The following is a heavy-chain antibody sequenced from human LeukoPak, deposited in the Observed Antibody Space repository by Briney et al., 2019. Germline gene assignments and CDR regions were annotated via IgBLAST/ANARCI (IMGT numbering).Heavy chain of an antibody. D-gene: IGHD2-2*01. V-gene: IGHV3-23*01. CDR3: AKGVSVVVPATRVPDY. J-gene: IGHJ4*02. CDR1: GFIFSSYG. CDR2: IGRDGGAT. Sequence: GGSLRLSCAASGFIFSSYGMSWVRQAPVKGLEWVSTIGRDGGATYYADSVKGRFTVSRDNPQNTLYLQMNSLRVEDTAVYYCAKGVSVVVPATRVPDYWGQGALVTVSS.